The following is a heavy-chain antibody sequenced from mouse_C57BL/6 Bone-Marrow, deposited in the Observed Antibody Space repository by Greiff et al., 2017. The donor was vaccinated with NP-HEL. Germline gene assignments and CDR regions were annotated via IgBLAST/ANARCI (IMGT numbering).Heavy chain of an antibody. V-gene: IGHV3-3*01. CDR2: TFYSGIT. J-gene: IGHJ4*01. CDR1: GFSINSDCY. CDR3: ARASRRDYAMDY. Sequence: EVKVVESGPSLVRPSQTLSLTCTVTGFSINSDCYWIWIRQFPGNKLEYIGYTFYSGITYYNPSLESRTYITRDTSKNQFSLKLSSVTTEDTATYYCARASRRDYAMDYWGQGTSVTVSS.